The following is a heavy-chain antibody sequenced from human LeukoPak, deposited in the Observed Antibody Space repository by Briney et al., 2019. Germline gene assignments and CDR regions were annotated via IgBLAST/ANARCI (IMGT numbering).Heavy chain of an antibody. CDR2: IWYDGSNK. CDR1: GFTFSNYG. Sequence: GRSLRLSCAASGFTFSNYGMHWVRQAPGKGLEWVAVIWYDGSNKYYADSVKGRFTISRDNSKNTLYLQMNTLRAEDTAVYYCAGNYGPYYFDYWGQGTLVTVPS. J-gene: IGHJ4*02. D-gene: IGHD3-10*01. CDR3: AGNYGPYYFDY. V-gene: IGHV3-33*01.